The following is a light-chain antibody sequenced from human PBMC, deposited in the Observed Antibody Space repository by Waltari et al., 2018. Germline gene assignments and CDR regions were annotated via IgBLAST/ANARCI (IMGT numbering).Light chain of an antibody. V-gene: IGKV1-39*01. CDR2: ASY. CDR3: RQSYSTPPYT. Sequence: IQMTQSPSSLSASVGDRVTITCRPSQSISSYLKWYQQKPGKAPKLLIYASYSFQSGVPSRCSGIGSGTDVTLSIGSLQPEEFATYYCRQSYSTPPYTFGQGTKLEIK. J-gene: IGKJ2*01. CDR1: QSISSY.